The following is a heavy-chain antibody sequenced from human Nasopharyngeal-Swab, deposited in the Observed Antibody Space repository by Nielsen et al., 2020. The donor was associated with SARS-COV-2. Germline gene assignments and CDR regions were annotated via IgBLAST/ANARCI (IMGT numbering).Heavy chain of an antibody. J-gene: IGHJ4*02. Sequence: SETLSLTCTVSGDSISSGKDYWNWIRQTPGGGLEWIGYIDYSGSTDHNPSLKSRVTISVDTSKNQFSLKVNSVTAADTAVYYCARLGRYYDTLSGYARHFDYWGQGILVTVSS. V-gene: IGHV4-30-4*01. CDR3: ARLGRYYDTLSGYARHFDY. D-gene: IGHD3-9*01. CDR2: IDYSGST. CDR1: GDSISSGKDY.